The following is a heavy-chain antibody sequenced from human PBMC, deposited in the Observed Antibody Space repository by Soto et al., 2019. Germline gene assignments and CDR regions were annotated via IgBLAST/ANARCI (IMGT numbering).Heavy chain of an antibody. CDR2: VYNSGST. Sequence: SETLSLTCTVSGGSISSNYWTWIRQPPGKGLGWIGYVYNSGSTNYNPSLKSRVTISEDTSKSQFSLKVNSMTAADTAVYYCARYRREAVAGYTLDNWGQGILVTVSS. V-gene: IGHV4-59*01. CDR3: ARYRREAVAGYTLDN. CDR1: GGSISSNY. D-gene: IGHD6-13*01. J-gene: IGHJ4*02.